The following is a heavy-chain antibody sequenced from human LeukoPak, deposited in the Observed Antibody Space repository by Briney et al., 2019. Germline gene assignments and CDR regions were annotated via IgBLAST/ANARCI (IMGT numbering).Heavy chain of an antibody. J-gene: IGHJ4*02. V-gene: IGHV1-2*02. D-gene: IGHD6-13*01. CDR1: GYTFTGYY. CDR3: ARGSSSWLSYYYFDY. CDR2: INPNSGGT. Sequence: GASVKVSCKASGYTFTGYYMHWVRQAPGQGLEWMGWINPNSGGTNYAQKFQGRVTMTRDTSISTAYMELSRLRSDDTAVYYCARGSSSWLSYYYFDYWGQGTLVTVSS.